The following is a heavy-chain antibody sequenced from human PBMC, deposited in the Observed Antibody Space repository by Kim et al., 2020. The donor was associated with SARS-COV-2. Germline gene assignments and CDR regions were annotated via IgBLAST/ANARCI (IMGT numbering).Heavy chain of an antibody. CDR3: ARDEGDYYDSSGYDGMDV. D-gene: IGHD3-22*01. V-gene: IGHV3-30*07. J-gene: IGHJ6*02. Sequence: VKGRVTITRDNSKNMLYLQMNSLRAEDTAVYYCARDEGDYYDSSGYDGMDVWGQGATVTVSS.